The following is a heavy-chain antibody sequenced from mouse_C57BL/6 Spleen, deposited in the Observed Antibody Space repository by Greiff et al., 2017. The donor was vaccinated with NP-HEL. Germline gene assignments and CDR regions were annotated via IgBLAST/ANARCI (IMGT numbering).Heavy chain of an antibody. Sequence: EVQLVESGGGLVKPGGSLKLSCAASGFTFSSYAMSWVRQTPEKRLEWVATISDGGSYTYYPDNVKGRFTISRDNAKNNLYLQMSHLKSEDTAMYYCARGGFTRDYYAMDYWGQGTSVTVSS. D-gene: IGHD3-1*01. CDR2: ISDGGSYT. CDR3: ARGGFTRDYYAMDY. CDR1: GFTFSSYA. V-gene: IGHV5-4*01. J-gene: IGHJ4*01.